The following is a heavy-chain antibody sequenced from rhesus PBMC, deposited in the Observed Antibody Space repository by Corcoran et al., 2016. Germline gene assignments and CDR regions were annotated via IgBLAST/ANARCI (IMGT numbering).Heavy chain of an antibody. CDR3: ASPFERGRFEV. V-gene: IGHV4S9*01. Sequence: QVRLQESGPGLVKSSETLSLTCAVSGGSMSESSFWTWIRQPPGEGLEWIGNIYATSVTTYHPSLKSRVNISKDTSNNQFFLKVTSVAAADTAVYYCASPFERGRFEVWGAGILVTVSS. D-gene: IGHD3-34*01. J-gene: IGHJ5-1*01. CDR2: IYATSVTT. CDR1: GGSMSESSF.